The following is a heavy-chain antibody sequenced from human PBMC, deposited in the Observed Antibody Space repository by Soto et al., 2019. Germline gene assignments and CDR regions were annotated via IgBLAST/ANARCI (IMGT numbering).Heavy chain of an antibody. D-gene: IGHD6-6*01. J-gene: IGHJ6*02. V-gene: IGHV1-69*13. Sequence: GASVKVSCKASGGTFSSYAISWVRQAPGQGLEWMGGIIPIFGTANYAQKFQGRVTITADESTSTAYMELSSLRSEDTAVYYCARMIAARRYYYGMDVWGQGSTVTVSS. CDR2: IIPIFGTA. CDR3: ARMIAARRYYYGMDV. CDR1: GGTFSSYA.